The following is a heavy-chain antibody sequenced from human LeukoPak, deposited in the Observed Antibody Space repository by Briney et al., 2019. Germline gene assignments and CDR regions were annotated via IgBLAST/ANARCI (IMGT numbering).Heavy chain of an antibody. D-gene: IGHD3-16*01. CDR1: GGSISRYY. CDR3: ARVGGTGDFDY. Sequence: SETLSLTCTVSGGSISRYYWSWIRQPPGKGLEWIGYIYYSGTTNCNPSLKSRVTISVDASKNQFSLNLSSVTAADTALYYCARVGGTGDFDYWGQGTLVTVSS. CDR2: IYYSGTT. V-gene: IGHV4-59*01. J-gene: IGHJ4*02.